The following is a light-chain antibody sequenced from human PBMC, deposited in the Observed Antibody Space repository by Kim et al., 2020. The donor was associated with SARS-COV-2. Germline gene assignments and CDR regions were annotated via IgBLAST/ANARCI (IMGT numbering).Light chain of an antibody. V-gene: IGLV2-14*03. CDR1: SINVGGYNY. CDR3: SSYTSSGAWV. J-gene: IGLJ3*02. Sequence: QSALTQPASVSGSPGQSITISCTGSSINVGGYNYVSWYRPLPGKAPRLMIYDVSKRPSGISNRFSGSKSGNTASLTISGLQAEDEADYYCSSYTSSGAWVFGGGTKLTVL. CDR2: DVS.